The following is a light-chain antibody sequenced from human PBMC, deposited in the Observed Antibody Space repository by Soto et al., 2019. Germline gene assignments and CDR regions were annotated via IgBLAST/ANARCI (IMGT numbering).Light chain of an antibody. CDR3: HSYDVSLRGPA. V-gene: IGLV1-40*01. J-gene: IGLJ2*01. CDR1: RSNIGAGYD. CDR2: DNS. Sequence: QAVVTQPPSWSGAPGQRVTISCTGSRSNIGAGYDVHWYQHLPGTAPKVLIFDNSNRPSGVPDRFSGSKSGTSASLAITGLQAEDEAVYYCHSYDVSLRGPAFGGGTKVTVL.